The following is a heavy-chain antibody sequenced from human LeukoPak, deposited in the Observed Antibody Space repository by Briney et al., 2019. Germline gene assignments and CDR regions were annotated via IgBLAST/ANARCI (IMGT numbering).Heavy chain of an antibody. V-gene: IGHV4-34*01. D-gene: IGHD3-16*01. CDR2: INHSGST. Sequence: SETLSLTCAVYGGSFSGYYWSWIRQPPGKGLEWIGEINHSGSTNYNPSLKSRVTISVDTSKNQSSLKLSSVTAADTAVYYCARGGGAEVENWGQGTVVTVSS. CDR3: ARGGGAEVEN. CDR1: GGSFSGYY. J-gene: IGHJ3*01.